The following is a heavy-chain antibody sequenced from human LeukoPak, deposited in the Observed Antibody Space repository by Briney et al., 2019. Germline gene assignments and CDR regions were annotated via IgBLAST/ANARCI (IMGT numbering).Heavy chain of an antibody. CDR1: GFTFSSYS. J-gene: IGHJ4*02. V-gene: IGHV3-21*01. CDR3: ARVLFGGVIANFDY. CDR2: ISSSSSYI. Sequence: GGSLRLSCAASGFTFSSYSMNWVRQAPGKGLEWVSSISSSSSYIYYADSVKGRFTISRDNAKNSLYPQMNSLRAEDTAVYYCARVLFGGVIANFDYWGQGTLVTVSS. D-gene: IGHD3-16*02.